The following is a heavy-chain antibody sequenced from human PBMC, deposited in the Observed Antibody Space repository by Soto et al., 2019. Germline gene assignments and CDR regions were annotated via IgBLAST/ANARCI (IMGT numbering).Heavy chain of an antibody. CDR2: IYYSGST. CDR3: ARTESGTFDP. J-gene: IGHJ5*02. V-gene: IGHV4-61*01. D-gene: IGHD1-7*01. CDR1: GGSVSSGSYY. Sequence: SETLSLTCTVSGGSVSSGSYYWSWLRPPPGKGLKWIGYIYYSGSTNYNPSPKSRVTISVDRTKNQFSLKLSSVTAADTAVYYCARTESGTFDPWGQGTLVTVSS.